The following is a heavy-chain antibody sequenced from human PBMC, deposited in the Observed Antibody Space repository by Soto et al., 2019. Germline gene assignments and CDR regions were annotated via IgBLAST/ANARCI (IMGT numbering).Heavy chain of an antibody. Sequence: QITLKESGPTLVKPTQTLTLTCTFSGFSLSTSGVGVGWIRQPPGKALEWLALIYWDDDKRYSPSLKSRLTITKDTSKNQVVLTMTNMDPVDTATYYCAHSSPSRTAEANWFDPWGQGTLVTVSS. CDR2: IYWDDDK. D-gene: IGHD5-18*01. J-gene: IGHJ5*02. CDR3: AHSSPSRTAEANWFDP. CDR1: GFSLSTSGVG. V-gene: IGHV2-5*02.